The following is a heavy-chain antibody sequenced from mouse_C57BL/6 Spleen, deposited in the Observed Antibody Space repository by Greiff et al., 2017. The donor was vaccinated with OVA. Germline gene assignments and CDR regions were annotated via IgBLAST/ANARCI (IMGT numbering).Heavy chain of an antibody. D-gene: IGHD1-1*01. Sequence: VQLQQSGAELVRPGASVKLSCTASGFNIKDDYMHWVKQRPEQGLEWIGWIDPENGDTEYAPKFQGKATLTADTSSNTAYLQLSSLASEDTAVYYCTASHYYGSSHWYFDVWGTGTTVTVSS. V-gene: IGHV14-4*01. CDR2: IDPENGDT. CDR1: GFNIKDDY. J-gene: IGHJ1*03. CDR3: TASHYYGSSHWYFDV.